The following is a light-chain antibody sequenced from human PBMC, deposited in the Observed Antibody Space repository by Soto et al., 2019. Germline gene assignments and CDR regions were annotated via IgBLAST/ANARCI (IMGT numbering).Light chain of an antibody. CDR2: DAS. V-gene: IGKV1-33*01. Sequence: DVQMTQSPSSLSASVGDRVTITCQASQDISNFLHWYQQKPGRAPKLLIYDASNLEPGVPSRFSGSGSGTDFTFTISSLQPEDFATYYCQQYDYLPLTFGGGTKVEIK. CDR1: QDISNF. J-gene: IGKJ4*01. CDR3: QQYDYLPLT.